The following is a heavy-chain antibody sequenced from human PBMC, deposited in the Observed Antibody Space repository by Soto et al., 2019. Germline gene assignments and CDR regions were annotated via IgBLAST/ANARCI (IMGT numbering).Heavy chain of an antibody. Sequence: PGRSLRLSCAASGFTFSSYGMHCVRQPPCKGLEWVAVISSAGSNKYCADCVKGRFTISSENAKDTLYLQVNSLRAAHPAVYYCARYLCRTAAGYYYYYPMDVWAQGTSVTVSS. CDR3: ARYLCRTAAGYYYYYPMDV. D-gene: IGHD2-2*01. J-gene: IGHJ6*02. V-gene: IGHV3-30*03. CDR2: ISSAGSNK. CDR1: GFTFSSYG.